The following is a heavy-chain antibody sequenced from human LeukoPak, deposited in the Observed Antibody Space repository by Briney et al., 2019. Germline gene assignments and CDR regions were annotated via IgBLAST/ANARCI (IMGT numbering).Heavy chain of an antibody. V-gene: IGHV1-69*05. CDR3: ARGVPATADPVYYYYYYMDV. CDR1: GYTLTELS. CDR2: IIPIFGTT. J-gene: IGHJ6*03. Sequence: SVKVSCKVSGYTLTELSMHWVRQAPGQGLEWMGGIIPIFGTTNYAQKFQGRVTITTDESTSTAYMELSSLRSEDTAVYYCARGVPATADPVYYYYYYMDVWGKGTTVTVSS. D-gene: IGHD2-2*01.